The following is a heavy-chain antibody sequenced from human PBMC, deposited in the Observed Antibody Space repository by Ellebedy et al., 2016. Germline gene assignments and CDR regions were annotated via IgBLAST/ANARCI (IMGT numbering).Heavy chain of an antibody. V-gene: IGHV1-18*04. J-gene: IGHJ4*02. CDR2: VNTFSGNT. D-gene: IGHD3-10*01. CDR3: AKTSGWGYGEN. Sequence: ASVKVSCXASGYTFTTFSLTWVRQAPGQGLEWMGFVNTFSGNTKFAQKFQGRVSMTTDSSTHTAYMDLRSLRSDDTAMHYCAKTSGWGYGENWGQGTLVTVSS. CDR1: GYTFTTFS.